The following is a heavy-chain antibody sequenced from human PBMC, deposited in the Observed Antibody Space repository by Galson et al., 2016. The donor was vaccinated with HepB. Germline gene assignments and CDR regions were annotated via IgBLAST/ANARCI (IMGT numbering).Heavy chain of an antibody. Sequence: SLRLSCAASGFTVSTNYMSWVRQAPGKGLEWVSVIYSDDSTYYADSVKGRFTISRDNSKNTVYFQLNSLRVEDTAVYYCAGDSRLPAAFDYWGQGTLVTVTS. V-gene: IGHV3-66*01. D-gene: IGHD2-2*01. J-gene: IGHJ4*02. CDR2: IYSDDST. CDR1: GFTVSTNY. CDR3: AGDSRLPAAFDY.